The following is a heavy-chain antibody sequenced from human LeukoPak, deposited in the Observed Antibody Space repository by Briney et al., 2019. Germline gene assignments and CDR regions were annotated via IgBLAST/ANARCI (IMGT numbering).Heavy chain of an antibody. CDR3: ARDPLRRYDY. CDR1: GFTFSNYW. V-gene: IGHV3-7*01. CDR2: IKDDGTEK. J-gene: IGHJ4*02. Sequence: GGSLRLSCAASGFTFSNYWMTWVRQAPGKGLEWVATIKDDGTEKYYVDSVKGRFTISRDNAKNSLYLQMNSLRAEDTALYYCARDPLRRYDYRGQGTLLTVSS.